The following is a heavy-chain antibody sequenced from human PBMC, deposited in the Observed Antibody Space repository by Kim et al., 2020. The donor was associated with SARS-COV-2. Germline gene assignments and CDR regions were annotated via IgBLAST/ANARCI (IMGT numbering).Heavy chain of an antibody. D-gene: IGHD3-10*01. CDR1: GGSISSSSYY. J-gene: IGHJ5*02. CDR2: IYYRGST. Sequence: SETLSLTCTVSGGSISSSSYYWGWIRQPPGKGLEWIGSIYYRGSTYYNPSLKSRVTISVDTSKNQFSLKRSSVTAADTAVYYCARDRITMVRGNWFDPWG. CDR3: ARDRITMVRGNWFDP. V-gene: IGHV4-39*07.